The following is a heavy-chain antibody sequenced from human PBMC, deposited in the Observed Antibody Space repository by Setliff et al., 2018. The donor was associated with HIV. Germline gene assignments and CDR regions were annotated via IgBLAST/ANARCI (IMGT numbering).Heavy chain of an antibody. V-gene: IGHV3-48*03. CDR2: ITGSGDTI. CDR1: GFTFSSYE. CDR3: ASDDSSDYNFDY. Sequence: GGSLRLSCVVSGFTFSSYEMIWVRQAPGKGLEWVSYITGSGDTIYYADSVKGRFTMSRDNAKDSVYLQMNSLRAEDTAVYYCASDDSSDYNFDYWGLGTLVTVSS. J-gene: IGHJ4*02. D-gene: IGHD3-22*01.